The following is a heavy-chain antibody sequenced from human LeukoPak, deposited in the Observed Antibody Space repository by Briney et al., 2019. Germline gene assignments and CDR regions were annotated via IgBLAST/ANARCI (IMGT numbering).Heavy chain of an antibody. J-gene: IGHJ4*02. D-gene: IGHD2-2*01. Sequence: ASVKVSCKASGYTFTGYYMHWVRQAPGQGLEWMGWINPNNGGTNYAQKFQGRVTITTDESTSTAYMELSSLRSEDTAVYYCARGGRGCSSTSCYLDYWGQGTLVTVSS. V-gene: IGHV1-2*02. CDR1: GYTFTGYY. CDR3: ARGGRGCSSTSCYLDY. CDR2: INPNNGGT.